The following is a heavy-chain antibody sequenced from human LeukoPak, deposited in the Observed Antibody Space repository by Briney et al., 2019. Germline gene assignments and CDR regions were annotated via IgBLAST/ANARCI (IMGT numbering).Heavy chain of an antibody. CDR2: TYYKSKWYN. J-gene: IGHJ6*02. D-gene: IGHD2-2*01. V-gene: IGHV6-1*01. CDR3: ARDAPIVVVPAAVVDV. Sequence: SQTLSLTCAISGDSVSSDSAAWNWIRQSPSRGLEWLGRTYYKSKWYNDYAVSVKSRITINPDTSKNQFSLQLNSVTPEDTAVYYCARDAPIVVVPAAVVDVWGQGTTVTVSS. CDR1: GDSVSSDSAA.